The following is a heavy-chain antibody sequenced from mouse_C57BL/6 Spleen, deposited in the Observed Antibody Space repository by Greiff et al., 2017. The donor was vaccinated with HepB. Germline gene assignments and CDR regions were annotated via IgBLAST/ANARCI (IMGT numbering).Heavy chain of an antibody. CDR1: GYTFTDYE. CDR3: TRRDRAMDY. Sequence: QVQLQQSGAELVRPGASVTLSCKASGYTFTDYEMHWVKQTPVHGLEWIGAIDPETGGTAYNQKFKGKARLTADQSSSTAYMELRSLTSEDSAVYYCTRRDRAMDYWGQGTSVTVSS. V-gene: IGHV1-15*01. CDR2: IDPETGGT. J-gene: IGHJ4*01.